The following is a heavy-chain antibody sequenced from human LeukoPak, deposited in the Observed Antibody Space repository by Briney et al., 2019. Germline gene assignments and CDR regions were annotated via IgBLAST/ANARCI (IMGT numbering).Heavy chain of an antibody. V-gene: IGHV4-34*01. CDR3: ARETKRMSTPLTIEYYYYYMDV. J-gene: IGHJ6*03. D-gene: IGHD4-17*01. Sequence: PSETLSLTCAVYGGSFSGNYWSWIRQPPGKGLEWIGDTNHSGSTNYNPSLKSRVTISVDTSKNQFSLKLSSVTAADTAVYYCARETKRMSTPLTIEYYYYYMDVWGKGTTVTISS. CDR1: GGSFSGNY. CDR2: TNHSGST.